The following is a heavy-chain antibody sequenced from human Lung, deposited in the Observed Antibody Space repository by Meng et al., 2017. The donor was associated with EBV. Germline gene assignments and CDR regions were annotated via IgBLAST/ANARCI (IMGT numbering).Heavy chain of an antibody. J-gene: IGHJ5*02. Sequence: QVTRQESGPGLVKPSQTLSLTFTVSGGSIRFGDYYWSWIRQPPGKGLEWIGYIYDSGSTSYNPSLMSRVTISVDTSRNQFSLKLTSVTAADTAVYYCAREYSSSSGLPGPWGQGTLVTVSS. CDR2: IYDSGST. CDR3: AREYSSSSGLPGP. V-gene: IGHV4-30-4*08. D-gene: IGHD6-6*01. CDR1: GGSIRFGDYY.